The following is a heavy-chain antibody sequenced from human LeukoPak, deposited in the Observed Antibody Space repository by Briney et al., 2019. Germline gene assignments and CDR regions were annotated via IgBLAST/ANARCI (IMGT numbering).Heavy chain of an antibody. Sequence: PGGSLRLSGAASEFTFVRYAMNWVRQAPGKGLERVSYISSSSAKIDYAESVKGRFTISRDNSKNSLYLQMDSLRAEDTAVYYCARDPSYASSWYHYMDVWGKGTTVTVSS. CDR2: ISSSSAKI. D-gene: IGHD6-13*01. CDR3: ARDPSYASSWYHYMDV. J-gene: IGHJ6*03. CDR1: EFTFVRYA. V-gene: IGHV3-48*04.